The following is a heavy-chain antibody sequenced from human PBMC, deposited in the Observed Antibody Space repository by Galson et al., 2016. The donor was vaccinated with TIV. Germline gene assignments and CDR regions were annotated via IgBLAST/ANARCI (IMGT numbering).Heavy chain of an antibody. Sequence: LSLTCAVSGGAFSDYSWNWIRQPPGKGLEWIGEINHSGSTNYNPSLRSRVPVLIDTSRNQLSLRLSSVTAADTAVYYCVRGPRLENDYDSTGFLYYFDYWGQGTLVTVSS. V-gene: IGHV4-34*01. CDR3: VRGPRLENDYDSTGFLYYFDY. CDR1: GGAFSDYS. CDR2: INHSGST. D-gene: IGHD3-22*01. J-gene: IGHJ4*02.